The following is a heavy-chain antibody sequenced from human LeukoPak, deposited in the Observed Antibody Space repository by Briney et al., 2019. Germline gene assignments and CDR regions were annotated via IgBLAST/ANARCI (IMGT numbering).Heavy chain of an antibody. J-gene: IGHJ4*02. CDR3: AREGIAAAQY. CDR1: GYTFTSCG. D-gene: IGHD6-13*01. Sequence: ASVKVSCKASGYTFTSCGISWVRQAPGQGLEWMGWISGYNGNTKYAQNLQGRVTMTTDTSTSTAYMELRSLRSDDTAVYYCAREGIAAAQYWGQGTLVTVSS. V-gene: IGHV1-18*01. CDR2: ISGYNGNT.